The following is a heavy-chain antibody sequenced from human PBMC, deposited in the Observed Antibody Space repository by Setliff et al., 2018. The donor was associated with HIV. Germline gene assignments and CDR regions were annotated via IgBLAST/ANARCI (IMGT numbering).Heavy chain of an antibody. V-gene: IGHV3-48*01. CDR1: GFTFSSYS. CDR2: ISSSSSTI. D-gene: IGHD6-25*01. Sequence: GVLRLSCAASGFTFSSYSMNWVRQAPGKGLEWVSYISSSSSTIYYADSVKGRFTISRDNAKNSLYLQMNSLRAEDTAVYYCARDKRASFDGLDVWGQGTTVTVSS. J-gene: IGHJ6*02. CDR3: ARDKRASFDGLDV.